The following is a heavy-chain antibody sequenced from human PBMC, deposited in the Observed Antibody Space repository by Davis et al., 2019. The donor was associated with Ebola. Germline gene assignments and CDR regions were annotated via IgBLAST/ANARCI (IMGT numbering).Heavy chain of an antibody. CDR3: ARRRLSFEAIDY. J-gene: IGHJ4*02. CDR1: GGSISSSNSY. V-gene: IGHV4-39*01. CDR2: IYFSGNI. D-gene: IGHD1-26*01. Sequence: MPSETLSLTCTVSGGSISSSNSYWGWIRQPPGKGLEWIGTIYFSGNIYYNPSLKSRVTISVDTSKNQFSLKLSSVSAADTAVYYCARRRLSFEAIDYWGQGTLVTVSS.